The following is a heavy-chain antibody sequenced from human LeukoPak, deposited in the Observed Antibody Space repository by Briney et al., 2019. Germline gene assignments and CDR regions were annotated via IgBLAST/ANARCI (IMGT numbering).Heavy chain of an antibody. CDR1: GFTFSSYG. J-gene: IGHJ4*02. CDR3: ATLIAAAGNSGDY. CDR2: IRYDGSNK. D-gene: IGHD6-13*01. V-gene: IGHV3-30*02. Sequence: GGSLRLSCAASGFTFSSYGMHWVRQAPGEGLEWVAFIRYDGSNKYYADSVKGRFTISRDNSKNTLYLQMNSLRAEDTAVYYCATLIAAAGNSGDYWGQGTLVTVSS.